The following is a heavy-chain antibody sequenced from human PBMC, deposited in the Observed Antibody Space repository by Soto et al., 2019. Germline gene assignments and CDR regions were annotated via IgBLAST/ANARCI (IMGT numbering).Heavy chain of an antibody. V-gene: IGHV1-69*13. Sequence: SVKVSCKASGGTFSSYAISWVRQAPGQGLEWMGGVIPIFGTANYAQKFQGRVTITADESTSTAYMELSSLRSEDTAVYYCASPPEYYYDSSGYFDYWGQGTLVTVSS. D-gene: IGHD3-22*01. J-gene: IGHJ4*02. CDR2: VIPIFGTA. CDR1: GGTFSSYA. CDR3: ASPPEYYYDSSGYFDY.